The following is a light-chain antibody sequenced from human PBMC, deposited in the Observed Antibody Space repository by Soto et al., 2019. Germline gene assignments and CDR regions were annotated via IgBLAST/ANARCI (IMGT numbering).Light chain of an antibody. V-gene: IGLV2-14*01. CDR1: SSDVGGYNY. J-gene: IGLJ1*01. CDR3: SSYTSSSLYV. CDR2: DVS. Sequence: QSALTQPASVSGSPGQSITISCTGTSSDVGGYNYVSWYQQHPGKAPKLMIYDVSNRPSGVSNHLSGSKSGNTASRTISGLQAEYEADYDCSSYTSSSLYVFGTGTKVTVL.